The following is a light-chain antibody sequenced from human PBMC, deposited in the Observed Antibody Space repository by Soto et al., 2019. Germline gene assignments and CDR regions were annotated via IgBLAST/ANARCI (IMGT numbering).Light chain of an antibody. Sequence: DIQMIQSPSSVSASVGDRVTVTWRASQNITTWLTWYQQTPGKAPHLLVYGASTLQRGVPSRFSGSSSGPEFTATITCLQPQDCGSDYCQQRSRLPFSFGPGT. CDR2: GAS. V-gene: IGKV1-12*01. CDR3: QQRSRLPFS. J-gene: IGKJ3*01. CDR1: QNITTW.